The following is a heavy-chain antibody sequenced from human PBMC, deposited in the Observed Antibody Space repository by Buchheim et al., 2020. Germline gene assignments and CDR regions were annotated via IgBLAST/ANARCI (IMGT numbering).Heavy chain of an antibody. V-gene: IGHV3-7*01. D-gene: IGHD2-8*01. CDR3: ARGEGSELN. CDR1: GFTFSNYY. Sequence: EVQLVESGGGLVQPGGSLRLSCAASGFTFSNYYMSWVRQAPGKGLEWVANINKDGSKKYFVDSVKGRFTISRDNVKNSLYLQMNSLRAEDTAVYYCARGEGSELNWGQGTL. J-gene: IGHJ4*02. CDR2: INKDGSKK.